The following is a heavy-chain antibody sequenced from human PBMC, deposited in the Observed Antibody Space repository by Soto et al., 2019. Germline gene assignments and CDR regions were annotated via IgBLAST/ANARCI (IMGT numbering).Heavy chain of an antibody. D-gene: IGHD3-10*01. CDR2: IYYSGST. CDR1: GGSISSYY. CDR3: ARLQITMVRDNWFDP. Sequence: PSETLSLTCTVSGGSISSYYWSWIRQPPGKGLEWIGYIYYSGSTNYNPSLKSRVTISVDTSKNQFSLKLSSVTAADTAVYYCARLQITMVRDNWFDPWGQGTLVTVSS. V-gene: IGHV4-59*08. J-gene: IGHJ5*02.